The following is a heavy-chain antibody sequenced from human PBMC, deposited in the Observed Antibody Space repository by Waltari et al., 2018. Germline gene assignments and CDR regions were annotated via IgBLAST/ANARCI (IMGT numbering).Heavy chain of an antibody. V-gene: IGHV4-39*07. Sequence: QLQLQESGPGLVKPSETLSLTCTVSGGSISSSSYYWGWLRQPPGKGLEWIGSIYYSGSTYYNPSLKSRVTISVDTSKNQFSLKLSSVTAADTAVYYCARGRYSSSWYADYWGQGTLVTVSS. CDR3: ARGRYSSSWYADY. J-gene: IGHJ4*02. CDR1: GGSISSSSYY. D-gene: IGHD6-13*01. CDR2: IYYSGST.